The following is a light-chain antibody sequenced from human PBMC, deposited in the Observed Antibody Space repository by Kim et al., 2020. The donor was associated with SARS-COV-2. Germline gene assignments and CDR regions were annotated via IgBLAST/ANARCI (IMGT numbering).Light chain of an antibody. CDR1: QDITYY. V-gene: IGKV1-33*01. Sequence: DIQMTQSPPSLSASIGDRVTIPCQASQDITYYLNWYLQKPGTAPKLLIYDASMLQTGVPSRLSGSGSGTNFTFTISSLQPEDIATYYCQQYDSLPLTFGGGTKVDIK. CDR3: QQYDSLPLT. CDR2: DAS. J-gene: IGKJ4*01.